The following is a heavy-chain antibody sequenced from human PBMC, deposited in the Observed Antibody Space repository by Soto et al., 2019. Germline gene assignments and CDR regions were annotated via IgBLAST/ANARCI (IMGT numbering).Heavy chain of an antibody. J-gene: IGHJ6*02. CDR2: IIDSGGST. V-gene: IGHV3-23*01. CDR3: AKGRSYYYYYGVDV. Sequence: GGSLRLSCAASGFTVSSNYMSWVRQAPGKGLEWVSDIIDSGGSTYYADSVKGRFTISRDNSKSTLYLQMNSLRAEDTALYYCAKGRSYYYYYGVDVWGQGTTVTVSS. CDR1: GFTVSSNY.